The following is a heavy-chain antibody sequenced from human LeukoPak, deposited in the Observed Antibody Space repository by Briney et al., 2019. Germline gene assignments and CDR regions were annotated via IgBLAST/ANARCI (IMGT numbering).Heavy chain of an antibody. V-gene: IGHV3-48*04. J-gene: IGHJ4*02. D-gene: IGHD6-13*01. Sequence: GGSLRLSCAASGFTFSSYSMNWVRQAPGKGLEWVSYISSSSSTIYYADSVKGRFTISRDNAKNTVYLQMNSLRAEDTAVYYCARVPTAAAGQGIDYWGQGTLVTVSS. CDR3: ARVPTAAAGQGIDY. CDR1: GFTFSSYS. CDR2: ISSSSSTI.